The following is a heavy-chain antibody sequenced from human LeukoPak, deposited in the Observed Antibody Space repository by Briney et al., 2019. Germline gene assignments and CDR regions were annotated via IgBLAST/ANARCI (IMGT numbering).Heavy chain of an antibody. CDR2: ISFSGIT. J-gene: IGHJ6*02. Sequence: SETLSLTCTVSGGSINSFFWNWIRQPPGKGLEWIGYISFSGITNYNPSLQSRVSMSVDTSKNEFSLGLSSVTAADTAVYYCARGGSRQNFYYYGLDVWGQGTTATV. V-gene: IGHV4-59*01. D-gene: IGHD6-25*01. CDR1: GGSINSFF. CDR3: ARGGSRQNFYYYGLDV.